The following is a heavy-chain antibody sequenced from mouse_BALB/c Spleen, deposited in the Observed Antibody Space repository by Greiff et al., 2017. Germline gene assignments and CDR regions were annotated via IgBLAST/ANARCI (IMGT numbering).Heavy chain of an antibody. V-gene: IGHV14-3*02. CDR1: GFNIKDTY. Sequence: VQLKQSGAELVKPGASVKLSCTASGFNIKDTYMHWVKQRPEQGLEWIGRIDPANGNTKYDPKFQGKATITADTSSNTAYLQLSSLTSEDTAVYYCAPDVDYYAMDYWGQGTSVTVSS. CDR3: APDVDYYAMDY. CDR2: IDPANGNT. J-gene: IGHJ4*01.